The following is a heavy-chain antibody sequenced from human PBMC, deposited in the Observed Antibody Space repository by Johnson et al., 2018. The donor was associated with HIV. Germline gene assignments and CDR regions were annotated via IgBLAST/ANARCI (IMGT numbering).Heavy chain of an antibody. Sequence: VQLVESGGGVVQPGRSLRLSCAASGFTFSSYAIHWVRQAPGKGLEWVAVISYDGSNKYYADSVKGRFTISRDNSKNTLYLQMNSLRAEDTAVYYCARDDPRSAFDIWGQGTMVTVSS. CDR2: ISYDGSNK. V-gene: IGHV3-30*04. CDR3: ARDDPRSAFDI. J-gene: IGHJ3*02. CDR1: GFTFSSYA.